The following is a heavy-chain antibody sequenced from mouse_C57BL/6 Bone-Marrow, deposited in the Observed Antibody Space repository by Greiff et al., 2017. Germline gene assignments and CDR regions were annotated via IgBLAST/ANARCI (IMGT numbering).Heavy chain of an antibody. CDR3: AREGTEGVYFDK. J-gene: IGHJ2*01. V-gene: IGHV1-78*01. Sequence: QVQLQQSDAELVKPGASVKISCKVSGYTFTDHTIHWMKQRPEPGLDWIGYIYPRDGSTKYNETFKGQATLTADKSSSTAYMQLDGLTSEDSAGYFCAREGTEGVYFDKRGQGTTLTVSS. CDR2: IYPRDGST. CDR1: GYTFTDHT. D-gene: IGHD3-3*01.